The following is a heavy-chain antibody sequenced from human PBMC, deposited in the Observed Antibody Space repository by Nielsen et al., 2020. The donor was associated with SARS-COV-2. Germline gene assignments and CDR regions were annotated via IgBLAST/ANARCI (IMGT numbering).Heavy chain of an antibody. CDR2: VYPGGSDT. Sequence: GESLKISCQGSGYNFATYWIPWVRQMPGKGLEWVGVVYPGGSDTSYSPSFQGQVIISFDKSITTAYLQWNSLQASDSAMYYCARLQSSTGGGMDVWGQGTAVTVSS. J-gene: IGHJ6*02. V-gene: IGHV5-51*01. D-gene: IGHD6-13*01. CDR3: ARLQSSTGGGMDV. CDR1: GYNFATYW.